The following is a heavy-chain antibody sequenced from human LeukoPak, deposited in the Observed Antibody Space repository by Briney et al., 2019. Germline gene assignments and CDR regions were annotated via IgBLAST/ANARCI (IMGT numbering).Heavy chain of an antibody. V-gene: IGHV4-4*02. Sequence: SGTLSLTCAVSGGSISSSNWWSWVRQPPGKGLEWIGEIYHSGSTNYNPSLKSRVTISVDKSKNQFSLKLSSVTAADTAVYYCARGVYDFWSGYYVDYWGQGTLVTVSS. CDR2: IYHSGST. CDR3: ARGVYDFWSGYYVDY. J-gene: IGHJ4*02. CDR1: GGSISSSNW. D-gene: IGHD3-3*01.